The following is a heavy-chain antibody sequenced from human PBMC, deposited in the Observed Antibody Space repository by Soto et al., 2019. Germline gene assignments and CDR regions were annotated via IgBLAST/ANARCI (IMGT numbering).Heavy chain of an antibody. J-gene: IGHJ3*02. CDR3: GRGRSSGFLDAFDI. CDR2: IFYTGST. V-gene: IGHV4-59*01. D-gene: IGHD6-19*01. CDR1: AESISSYF. Sequence: SEPLSPPCSVSAESISSYFWTWIRQPPGKGLEWFGYIFYTGSTNYNPSLKRRVTMSLDTSKNHFSLKLTSVTAADTGVYYCGRGRSSGFLDAFDIWGQGTMVTVS.